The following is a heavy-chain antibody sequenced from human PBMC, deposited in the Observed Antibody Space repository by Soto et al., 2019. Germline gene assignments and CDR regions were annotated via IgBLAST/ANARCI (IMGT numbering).Heavy chain of an antibody. Sequence: VQLLESGGGLVQPGGSLRLSCAASGFTFSSYAMSWVRQAPGKGLEWVSAFSGGGGNTYYADSVKGRFTVSRDNSKNTLYLQINNLRAEDTAVYYCANDYYGMDVWGQGTTVTVSS. J-gene: IGHJ6*02. CDR3: ANDYYGMDV. CDR2: FSGGGGNT. V-gene: IGHV3-23*01. CDR1: GFTFSSYA.